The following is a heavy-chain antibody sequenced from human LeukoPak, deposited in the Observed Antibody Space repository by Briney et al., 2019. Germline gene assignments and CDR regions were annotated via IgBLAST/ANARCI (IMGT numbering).Heavy chain of an antibody. D-gene: IGHD5-12*01. CDR2: INPNSGGT. CDR1: GYTFTGYY. CDR3: ARDRQGAVDIVAINPSSMDV. V-gene: IGHV1-2*02. Sequence: GASVKVSCKASGYTFTGYYMHWVRQAPGQGLEWMGWINPNSGGTNYAQKFQGRVTMTRDTSISTAYMELSRLRSDDTAVYYCARDRQGAVDIVAINPSSMDVWGQGTTVTVSS. J-gene: IGHJ6*02.